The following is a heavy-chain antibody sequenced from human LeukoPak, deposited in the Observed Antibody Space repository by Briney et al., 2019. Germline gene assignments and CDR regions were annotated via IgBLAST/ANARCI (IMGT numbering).Heavy chain of an antibody. D-gene: IGHD5/OR15-5a*01. CDR3: ARDPVSPYFDY. CDR2: MYSGGAT. V-gene: IGHV3-53*01. J-gene: IGHJ4*02. CDR1: GFSVSSNY. Sequence: GGSLRLSCAASGFSVSSNYMSWVRQAPGKGLEWASVMYSGGATHYGNSVQGRFTISRDNSKNTLYLEMNSLRAEDTAVYYCARDPVSPYFDYWGQGTLVTVSS.